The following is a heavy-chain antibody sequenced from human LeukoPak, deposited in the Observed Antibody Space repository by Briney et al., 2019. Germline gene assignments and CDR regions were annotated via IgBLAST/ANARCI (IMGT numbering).Heavy chain of an antibody. CDR1: GFTFSTYA. CDR3: AKEGPLMVAGDAFDI. Sequence: GGSLRLSCAASGFTFSTYAMTWVRQAPGKGLEWVSTITNTGSNTYYADSVKGRFTISRDNSKNTLYLQMNSLRAEDTAVYYCAKEGPLMVAGDAFDIWGQGTMVTVSS. V-gene: IGHV3-23*01. CDR2: ITNTGSNT. J-gene: IGHJ3*02. D-gene: IGHD6-19*01.